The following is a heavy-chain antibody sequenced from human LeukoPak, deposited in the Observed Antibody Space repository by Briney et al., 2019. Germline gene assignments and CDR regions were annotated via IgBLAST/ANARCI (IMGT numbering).Heavy chain of an antibody. J-gene: IGHJ4*02. CDR3: AKVGYYDSSGYYHLGYYFDY. CDR1: GFTFGSYA. D-gene: IGHD3-22*01. CDR2: ISGSGGST. Sequence: GGSLRLSCAASGFTFGSYAMSWVRQAPGKGLEWVSAISGSGGSTYYADSVKGRFTISRDNSKNTLYLQMNSLRAEDTAVYYCAKVGYYDSSGYYHLGYYFDYWGQGTLVTVSS. V-gene: IGHV3-23*01.